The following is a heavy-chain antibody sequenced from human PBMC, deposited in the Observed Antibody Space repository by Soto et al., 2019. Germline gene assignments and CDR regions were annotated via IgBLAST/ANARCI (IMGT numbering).Heavy chain of an antibody. CDR1: GFTFSSYS. CDR3: ASAINYYDSSGGGVDY. J-gene: IGHJ4*02. CDR2: ISSSSSTI. D-gene: IGHD3-22*01. V-gene: IGHV3-48*02. Sequence: GGSLRLSCAASGFTFSSYSMNWVRQAPGKGLEWVSYISSSSSTIYYADSVKGRFTISRDNAKNSLYLQMNSLRDEDTAVYYCASAINYYDSSGGGVDYWGQGTLVTVSS.